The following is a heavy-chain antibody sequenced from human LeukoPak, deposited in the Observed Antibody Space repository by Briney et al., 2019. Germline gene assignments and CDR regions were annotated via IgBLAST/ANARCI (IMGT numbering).Heavy chain of an antibody. Sequence: GGSLRLSCAASGXTFTTYAMSWVRQAPGKGLEWVSGISAGGTRYDADSVRGRFTISRDSSKNTLYLHMSSLRAEDTAFYYCAKAGGLAMEYFQHWGQGTLVTVSS. D-gene: IGHD6-19*01. V-gene: IGHV3-23*01. J-gene: IGHJ1*01. CDR2: ISAGGTR. CDR1: GXTFTTYA. CDR3: AKAGGLAMEYFQH.